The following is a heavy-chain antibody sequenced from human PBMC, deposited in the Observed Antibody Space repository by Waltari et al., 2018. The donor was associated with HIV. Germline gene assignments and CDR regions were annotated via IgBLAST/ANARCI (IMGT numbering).Heavy chain of an antibody. J-gene: IGHJ3*02. Sequence: QLQLQQSGPGLVKPSETLSLICTVSGGSISTSGYYWGWIRQPPGKGLEWIGSIYYSGITYYNPSLKSRVTISADTSRNQFSLWLSSLTAADTAVYYCARRPYCSSASCYPSDARGAFDIWGQGTMVTVSS. D-gene: IGHD2-15*01. V-gene: IGHV4-39*01. CDR2: IYYSGIT. CDR1: GGSISTSGYY. CDR3: ARRPYCSSASCYPSDARGAFDI.